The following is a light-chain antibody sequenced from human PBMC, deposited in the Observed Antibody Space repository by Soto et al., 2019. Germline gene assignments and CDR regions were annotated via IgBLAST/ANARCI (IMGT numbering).Light chain of an antibody. Sequence: EILLAQSPGTLSLSPGERATLSCRASQSVSSSYLAWYQHKPGKAPRLLIYGASSRATGIPDRLSGSGSGTDFTLTIRRLEPEDFAVYYCQQYGSSGTFGQGTKVDIK. CDR3: QQYGSSGT. CDR2: GAS. V-gene: IGKV3-20*01. CDR1: QSVSSSY. J-gene: IGKJ1*01.